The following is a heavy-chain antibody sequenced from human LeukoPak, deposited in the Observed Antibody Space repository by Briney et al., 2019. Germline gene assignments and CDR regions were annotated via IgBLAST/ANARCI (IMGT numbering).Heavy chain of an antibody. CDR2: IYYSGST. Sequence: PSETLSLTCTVSGGSISPYYWSWIRQPPGKGLEWIGYIYYSGSTNSNSSLRSRVTISVDTSKNQFSLNLSSVTAADTAVYYCARGGRGWYNDWFDPWGQGTLVTVSS. CDR3: ARGGRGWYNDWFDP. V-gene: IGHV4-59*01. D-gene: IGHD6-19*01. CDR1: GGSISPYY. J-gene: IGHJ5*02.